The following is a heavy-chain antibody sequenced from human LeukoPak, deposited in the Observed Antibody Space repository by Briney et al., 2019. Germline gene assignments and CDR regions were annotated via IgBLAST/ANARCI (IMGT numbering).Heavy chain of an antibody. CDR3: ARASGIDYTDMVDS. CDR1: GFNVSSNY. CDR2: IYTGDRT. J-gene: IGHJ4*02. D-gene: IGHD1-26*01. V-gene: IGHV3-53*01. Sequence: GGSLRLSCAASGFNVSSNYMSWVRQPPGKGLEWVSFIYTGDRTNYADSVKGRFTVSRDSSKNTLYLQMSSLRGEDTAVYYCARASGIDYTDMVDSWGQGTLVTVSA.